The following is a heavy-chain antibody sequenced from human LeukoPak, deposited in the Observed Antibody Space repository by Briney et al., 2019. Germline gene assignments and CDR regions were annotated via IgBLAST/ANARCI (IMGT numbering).Heavy chain of an antibody. J-gene: IGHJ6*02. D-gene: IGHD3-16*01. CDR2: IYTGTNT. CDR1: GFTVIDNH. Sequence: PGGSLRLSCAASGFTVIDNHMSWVRQPPGKGLEGVSFIYTGTNTYYADSVKGRFTISRDNSKNTVDLQMDSLRVEDTAVYFCARDGGSGIRYDNYIYYGMDVWGQGTTVTVSS. CDR3: ARDGGSGIRYDNYIYYGMDV. V-gene: IGHV3-53*01.